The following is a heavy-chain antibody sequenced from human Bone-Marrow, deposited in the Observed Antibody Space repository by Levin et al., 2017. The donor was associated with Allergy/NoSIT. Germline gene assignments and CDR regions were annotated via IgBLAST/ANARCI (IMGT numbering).Heavy chain of an antibody. CDR2: INHSGST. CDR1: GGSFSGYY. V-gene: IGHV4-34*01. D-gene: IGHD2-2*01. Sequence: PGGSLRLSCAVYGGSFSGYYWSWIRQPPGKGLEWIGEINHSGSTNYNPSLKSRVTISVDTSKNQFSLKLSSVTAADTAVYYCARGFGPAGFDYWGQGTLVTVSS. J-gene: IGHJ4*02. CDR3: ARGFGPAGFDY.